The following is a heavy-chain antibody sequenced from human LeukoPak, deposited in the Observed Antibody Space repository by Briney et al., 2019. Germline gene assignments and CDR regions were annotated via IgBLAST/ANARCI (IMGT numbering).Heavy chain of an antibody. CDR1: GYTFTNYA. CDR2: INTNTGNP. CDR3: ARGPRSAFDI. Sequence: ASVKVSFTASGYTFTNYAMNWVRQAPGQGLEWMGWINTNTGNPTYAQGFTGRFVFSLDTSVSTAYLQISSLKAEDTAVYYCARGPRSAFDIWGQGTMVTVSS. J-gene: IGHJ3*02. V-gene: IGHV7-4-1*02.